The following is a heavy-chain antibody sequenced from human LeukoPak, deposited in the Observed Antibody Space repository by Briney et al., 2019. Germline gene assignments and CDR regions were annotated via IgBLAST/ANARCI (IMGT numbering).Heavy chain of an antibody. Sequence: SETLSLTCTVSGGSISIITYYWGWIRQPPGKGLEWIGTVYYSGSAYYNPSLKSRVTISVDTSKNQFSLKLTSVTAADTAVYYCAGSVSGYGRFDIWGQGTMVTVSS. CDR1: GGSISIITYY. J-gene: IGHJ3*02. CDR3: AGSVSGYGRFDI. CDR2: VYYSGSA. D-gene: IGHD5-12*01. V-gene: IGHV4-39*07.